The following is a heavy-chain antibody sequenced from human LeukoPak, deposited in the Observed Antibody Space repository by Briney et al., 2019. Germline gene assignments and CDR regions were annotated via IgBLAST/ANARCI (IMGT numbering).Heavy chain of an antibody. Sequence: GGSLRLSCVASGFTFSSHAMTWVRQVPGKGLEWVSSISASNAVSWYADAVKGRFTVSRDNSKGTMFLFMNNLRAGDTAIYYCAKDIYGDSWGLGTLVSVSS. CDR2: ISASNAVS. V-gene: IGHV3-23*01. CDR3: AKDIYGDS. J-gene: IGHJ4*02. D-gene: IGHD3-3*02. CDR1: GFTFSSHA.